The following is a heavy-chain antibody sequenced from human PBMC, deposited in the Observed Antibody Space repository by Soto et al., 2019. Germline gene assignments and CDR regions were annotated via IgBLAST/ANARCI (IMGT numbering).Heavy chain of an antibody. CDR2: INNDGSAA. CDR3: VRDKPHNWFDP. Sequence: EEQVVESGGGLVQPGGSLRLSCAASGFTFSSYWMHWVRQVPGKGLVWVSRINNDGSAATYADSVKGRFTISRDNAKNTVYLQMYSLRAEDTAVYYCVRDKPHNWFDPWGQGTPVTVSS. V-gene: IGHV3-74*01. CDR1: GFTFSSYW. J-gene: IGHJ5*02.